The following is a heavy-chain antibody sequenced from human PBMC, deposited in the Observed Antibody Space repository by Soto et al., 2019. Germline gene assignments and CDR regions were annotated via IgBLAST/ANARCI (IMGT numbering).Heavy chain of an antibody. D-gene: IGHD6-19*01. CDR2: ISSSSSYT. Sequence: QVQLVESGGGLVKPGGSLRLSCAASGFTFSDYYMSWIRQAPGKGLEWVSYISSSSSYTNYADSVKGRFTISRDNAKNSLYLQMNRLRAEDTAVYYCARDRVGEVAGQDYWGQGTLVTVSS. CDR3: ARDRVGEVAGQDY. CDR1: GFTFSDYY. V-gene: IGHV3-11*05. J-gene: IGHJ4*02.